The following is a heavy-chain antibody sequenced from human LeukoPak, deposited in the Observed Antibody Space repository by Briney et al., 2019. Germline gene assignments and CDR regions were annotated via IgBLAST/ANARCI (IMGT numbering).Heavy chain of an antibody. V-gene: IGHV3-30*18. J-gene: IGHJ6*04. CDR2: ISYDGSNK. CDR1: GFTFSDYN. CDR3: AELGITMIGGV. Sequence: GGSLRLSCAAYGFTFSDYNMHWVRQAPGKGLEWVAVISYDGSNKYYADSVKGRFTISRDNSKNTLYLQMNSLRAEDTAVYYCAELGITMIGGVWGKGTTVTISS. D-gene: IGHD3-10*02.